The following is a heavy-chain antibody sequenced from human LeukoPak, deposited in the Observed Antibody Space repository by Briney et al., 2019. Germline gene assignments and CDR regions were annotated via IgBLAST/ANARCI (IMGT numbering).Heavy chain of an antibody. Sequence: ASVKVSCKASGYTFTSYDINWVRQATGQGLEWMGWMNPNSGNTGYAQKFQGRVTMTRNTSISTAYMELSSLRSEDTAVYYCARVATPWFYYYDSNGYYYYFDYWGQGTLVTVSS. J-gene: IGHJ4*02. CDR1: GYTFTSYD. CDR2: MNPNSGNT. CDR3: ARVATPWFYYYDSNGYYYYFDY. V-gene: IGHV1-8*01. D-gene: IGHD3-22*01.